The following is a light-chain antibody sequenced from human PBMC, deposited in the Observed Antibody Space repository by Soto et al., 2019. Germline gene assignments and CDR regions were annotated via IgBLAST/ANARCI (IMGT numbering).Light chain of an antibody. CDR1: QSIDYW. CDR3: HSGT. Sequence: DIQLTQSPSTLSASVGDRVTITCRASQSIDYWLAWYQQKPGKVPKLLIYDSSTLASGVPSRFGGSGSGTEFTLTISGLHPDDFATYYCHSGTFGQGTRVEL. CDR2: DSS. V-gene: IGKV1-5*01. J-gene: IGKJ1*01.